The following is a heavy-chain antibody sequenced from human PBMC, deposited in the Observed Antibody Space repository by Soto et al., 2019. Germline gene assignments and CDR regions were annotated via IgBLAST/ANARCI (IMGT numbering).Heavy chain of an antibody. CDR1: GFTFSSYA. CDR2: ISYDGSNK. D-gene: IGHD6-19*01. CDR3: AREVLSGWYYFDY. J-gene: IGHJ4*02. V-gene: IGHV3-30-3*01. Sequence: PGGSLRLSCAASGFTFSSYAMRWVRQAPGKGLEWVAVISYDGSNKYYADSVKGRFTISRDNSKNTLYLQMNSLRAEDTAVYYCAREVLSGWYYFDYWGQGTLVTVSS.